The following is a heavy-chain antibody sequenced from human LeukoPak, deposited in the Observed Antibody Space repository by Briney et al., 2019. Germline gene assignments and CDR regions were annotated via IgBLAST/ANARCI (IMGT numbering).Heavy chain of an antibody. V-gene: IGHV3-30*18. CDR1: GFTFNNYG. CDR3: AKGPLRGTAAAIDY. Sequence: LGKSLRLSCAASGFTFNNYGMHWVRQAPGKGLEWVAVISYDGRNIHYPDSVKGRFTISRDISTDTLWLQMDSLRTEDTAVYYCAKGPLRGTAAAIDYWGQGTLVTVSS. J-gene: IGHJ4*02. CDR2: ISYDGRNI. D-gene: IGHD2-2*01.